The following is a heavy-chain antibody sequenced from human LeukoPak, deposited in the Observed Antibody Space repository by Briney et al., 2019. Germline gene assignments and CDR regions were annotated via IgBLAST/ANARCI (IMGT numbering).Heavy chain of an antibody. V-gene: IGHV3-23*01. Sequence: GGSLRLSCAASGFTSYSYAMSWVRQAPGKGLEWVSGISGRGDNTYNADSVKGRFTISRDNSKNTLYLQMNSLRAEDTAVYYCANYRSRFGESNPQYFDYWGQGTLVTVSS. CDR1: GFTSYSYA. J-gene: IGHJ4*02. D-gene: IGHD3-10*01. CDR3: ANYRSRFGESNPQYFDY. CDR2: ISGRGDNT.